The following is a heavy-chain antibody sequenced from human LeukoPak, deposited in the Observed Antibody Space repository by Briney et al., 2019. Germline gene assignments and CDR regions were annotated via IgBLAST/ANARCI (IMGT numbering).Heavy chain of an antibody. J-gene: IGHJ4*02. Sequence: GGSLRLSCAASGFTFSSYAMSWVRQAPGKGLEWVSAISGSGGSTYYADSVKGRFTISRDNSKNTLYLQMNSLRAEDTAVYYCAKSRSGSANWALQIFDNWGQGTLVTVSS. CDR2: ISGSGGST. V-gene: IGHV3-23*01. CDR3: AKSRSGSANWALQIFDN. CDR1: GFTFSSYA. D-gene: IGHD1-1*01.